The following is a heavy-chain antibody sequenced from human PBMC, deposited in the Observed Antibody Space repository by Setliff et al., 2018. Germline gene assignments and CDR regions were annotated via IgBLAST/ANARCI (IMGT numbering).Heavy chain of an antibody. J-gene: IGHJ4*02. Sequence: ASVKVSCKASGDTFSTYTLSWVRQAPGQGLEWMGWINNYNMDTNYPQKFLGRVTMTTDTSTSTAYMELRSLRPDDTAVYYCLRLVRYCSRTSCQRTSGDEVWGQGTLVTVSS. V-gene: IGHV1-18*01. D-gene: IGHD2-8*01. CDR3: LRLVRYCSRTSCQRTSGDEV. CDR2: INNYNMDT. CDR1: GDTFSTYT.